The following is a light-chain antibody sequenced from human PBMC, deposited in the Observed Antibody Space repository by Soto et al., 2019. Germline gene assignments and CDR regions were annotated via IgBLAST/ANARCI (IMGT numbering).Light chain of an antibody. J-gene: IGKJ4*01. V-gene: IGKV1-39*01. CDR3: QQSHSSLT. CDR1: QSISNY. CDR2: AAS. Sequence: DIQMTQSPSSLSASVGDRVTITCRASQSISNYINWYQQKPGKAPKLLIYAASSLQSGVPSRFSGSGSGTDFTLTINRLQPEDLATYYCQQSHSSLTFGGGTKVEIK.